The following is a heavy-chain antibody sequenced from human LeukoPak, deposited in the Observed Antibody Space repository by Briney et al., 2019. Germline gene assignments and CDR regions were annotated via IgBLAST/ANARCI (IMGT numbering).Heavy chain of an antibody. CDR2: IWHDGSKE. J-gene: IGHJ4*02. V-gene: IGHV3-33*01. CDR3: ARVQCTHGVCYIDY. Sequence: GGSLRLSCAAFGFTFTTYGFHWVRQAPGKGLEWVAVIWHDGSKEYYADSVKGRFTFSRDNSKNTLYLQVNSLRAKDTAIYYCARVQCTHGVCYIDYWGQGALVTVSS. CDR1: GFTFTTYG. D-gene: IGHD2-8*01.